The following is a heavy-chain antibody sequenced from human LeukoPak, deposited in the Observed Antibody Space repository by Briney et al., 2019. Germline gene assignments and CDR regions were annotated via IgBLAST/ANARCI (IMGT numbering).Heavy chain of an antibody. CDR3: ARGLRYFDL. Sequence: GGSLRLSCAASGFTFTTYGMHWVRQAPGKGLEWVAFISSDGNRKFYTDSVKGRFTFSRDNSKNTLYLEMNSLRPEDTAVYYCARGLRYFDLWGQGTLVTVSS. CDR2: ISSDGNRK. V-gene: IGHV3-30*02. D-gene: IGHD3-9*01. CDR1: GFTFTTYG. J-gene: IGHJ4*02.